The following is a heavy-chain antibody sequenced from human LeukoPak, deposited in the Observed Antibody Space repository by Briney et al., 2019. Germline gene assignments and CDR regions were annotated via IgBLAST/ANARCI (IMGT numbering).Heavy chain of an antibody. J-gene: IGHJ4*02. V-gene: IGHV1-69*05. D-gene: IGHD1-14*01. CDR1: GGTFSSYA. Sequence: ASVKVSCKASGGTFSSYAISWVRQAPGQGLEWMGGIIPIFGTANYAQKFQGRVTMTRDTSTSTVYMELSSLRSEDTAVYYCARVAPEPNFDYWGQGTLVTVSS. CDR3: ARVAPEPNFDY. CDR2: IIPIFGTA.